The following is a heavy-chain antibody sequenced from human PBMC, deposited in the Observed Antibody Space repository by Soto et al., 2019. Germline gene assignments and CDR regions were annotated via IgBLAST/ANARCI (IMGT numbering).Heavy chain of an antibody. Sequence: EVQLLESGGGLVQPGGSLRLSCAASGFTFSSYAMSWVRQAPGKGLEWVSAISGSGGSTYYADSVKGRFTISRDNPKNTRYLHRNSLRAEDTAVYYCAKVYYGDYVSLLGYFDLWGRGTLVTVSS. J-gene: IGHJ2*01. CDR3: AKVYYGDYVSLLGYFDL. D-gene: IGHD4-17*01. CDR1: GFTFSSYA. CDR2: ISGSGGST. V-gene: IGHV3-23*01.